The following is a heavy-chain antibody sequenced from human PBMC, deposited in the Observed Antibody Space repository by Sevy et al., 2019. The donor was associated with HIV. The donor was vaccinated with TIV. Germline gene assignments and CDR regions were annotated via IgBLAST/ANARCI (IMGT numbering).Heavy chain of an antibody. CDR3: AIDVVPAARYYYYYDGRDV. CDR1: GFTFSSYA. CDR2: ISYDGSNK. Sequence: GGSLRLSCAASGFTFSSYAMHWVRQAPGKGLEWVAVISYDGSNKYYGDSVKGRITISRDNSKNTLYLQMNSLRAEDTAVYYCAIDVVPAARYYYYYDGRDVWGQGTTVTVSS. D-gene: IGHD2-2*01. J-gene: IGHJ6*02. V-gene: IGHV3-30*04.